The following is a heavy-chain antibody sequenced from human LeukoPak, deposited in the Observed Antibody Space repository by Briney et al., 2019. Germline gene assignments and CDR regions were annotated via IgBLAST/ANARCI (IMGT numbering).Heavy chain of an antibody. CDR1: GGTFSSYA. Sequence: SVKVSCKASGGTFSSYAISWVRQAPGQGLEGMGGIIPIFGTANYAQKFQGRVTITADESTSTAYMELSSLRSEDTAVYYCARTWSDCSGGSCYPIFDYWGQGTLVTVSS. J-gene: IGHJ4*02. CDR2: IIPIFGTA. D-gene: IGHD2-15*01. CDR3: ARTWSDCSGGSCYPIFDY. V-gene: IGHV1-69*13.